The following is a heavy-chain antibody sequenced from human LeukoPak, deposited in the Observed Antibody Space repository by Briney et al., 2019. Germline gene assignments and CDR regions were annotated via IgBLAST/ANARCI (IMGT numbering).Heavy chain of an antibody. Sequence: PSETLSLTCTVSGGSISSGDYYWSWIRQPPGTGLEWIGYIYYSGSTYYNPSLKSRVTISVDTSKNQFSLKLSSVTAADTAVYYCARVVWFGELFLIHYWGQGTLVTVSS. CDR1: GGSISSGDYY. V-gene: IGHV4-30-4*01. D-gene: IGHD3-10*01. CDR2: IYYSGST. J-gene: IGHJ4*02. CDR3: ARVVWFGELFLIHY.